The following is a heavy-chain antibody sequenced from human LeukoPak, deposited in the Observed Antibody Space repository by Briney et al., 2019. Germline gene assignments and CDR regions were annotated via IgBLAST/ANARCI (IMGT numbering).Heavy chain of an antibody. CDR1: GFTVSSNY. J-gene: IGHJ4*02. Sequence: GGSLRLSCAASGFTVSSNYISWVRQAPRKGLEWVSVIYSGGTTYYADSVKGRFTISRDNSKNTLYLQMTSLTAEDTAVYYCAREEIAAALKYWGQGTLVTVSS. CDR2: IYSGGTT. D-gene: IGHD6-13*01. V-gene: IGHV3-53*01. CDR3: AREEIAAALKY.